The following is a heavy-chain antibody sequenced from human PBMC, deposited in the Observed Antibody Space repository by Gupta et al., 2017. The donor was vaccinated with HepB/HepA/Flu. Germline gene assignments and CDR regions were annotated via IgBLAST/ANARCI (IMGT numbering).Heavy chain of an antibody. Sequence: GGAFSSQPISWVRQAPGQGLEWMGRIIPMLHIPDYAQKFQARITFTADKSTTTAYMELSSLTFEDTAVYYGARESIGIFTWGQGTLVTVSP. CDR2: IIPMLHIP. CDR1: GGAFSSQP. J-gene: IGHJ4*02. CDR3: ARESIGIFT. V-gene: IGHV1-69*04. D-gene: IGHD3-3*02.